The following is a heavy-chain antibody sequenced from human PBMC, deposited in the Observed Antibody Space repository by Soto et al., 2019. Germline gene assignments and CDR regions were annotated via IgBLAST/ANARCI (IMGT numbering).Heavy chain of an antibody. J-gene: IGHJ4*02. CDR2: IYYSGST. V-gene: IGHV4-31*03. D-gene: IGHD3-10*01. CDR3: ARDSPYGSGSYRPLDY. CDR1: GGSISSGGYY. Sequence: QVQLQESGPGLVKPSQTLSLTCTVSGGSISSGGYYWSWIRQHPGKGLEWIGYIYYSGSTYYNPSRTSRVTISVDTSKNQYSLKLSSVTAADTAVYYCARDSPYGSGSYRPLDYWGQGTLVTVSS.